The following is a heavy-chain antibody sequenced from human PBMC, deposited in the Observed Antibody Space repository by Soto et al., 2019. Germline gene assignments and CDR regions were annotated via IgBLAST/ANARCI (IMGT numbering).Heavy chain of an antibody. Sequence: GGSLRLSCAASGFTFSSYAMSWVRQAPGKGLEWVSAISGSGGSTYYADSVKGRFTISRDNSKNTLYLQMNSLRAEDTAVYDCANDTPGSTGTTPDPKSIHYYYYYDMDVWGQGTTVTVSS. V-gene: IGHV3-23*01. J-gene: IGHJ6*02. CDR3: ANDTPGSTGTTPDPKSIHYYYYYDMDV. D-gene: IGHD1-7*01. CDR1: GFTFSSYA. CDR2: ISGSGGST.